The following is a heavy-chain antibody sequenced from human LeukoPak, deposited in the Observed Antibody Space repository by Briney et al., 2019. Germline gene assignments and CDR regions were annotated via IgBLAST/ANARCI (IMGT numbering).Heavy chain of an antibody. CDR3: ARWRPYGANSAWAVFDY. Sequence: ASVKVSCKASGYTFTGYYMHWVRQAPGQGLEWMGWINPNSGGTNYAQKFQGRVTMTRDTSISTAYMELSRLRSDDTAVYYCARWRPYGANSAWAVFDYWGQGTLVTVSA. CDR2: INPNSGGT. CDR1: GYTFTGYY. V-gene: IGHV1-2*02. J-gene: IGHJ4*02. D-gene: IGHD4-23*01.